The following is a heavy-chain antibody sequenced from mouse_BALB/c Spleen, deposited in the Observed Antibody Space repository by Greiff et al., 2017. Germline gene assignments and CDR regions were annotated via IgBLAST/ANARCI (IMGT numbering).Heavy chain of an antibody. J-gene: IGHJ4*01. V-gene: IGHV1-77*01. Sequence: QVQLQQSGAELARPGASVKLSCKASGYTFTDYYINWVKQRTGQGLEWIGEIYPGSGNTYYNEKFKGKATLTADKSSSTAYMQLSSLTSEDSAVYFCARSPYGYDYAMDYWGQGTSVTVSS. CDR2: IYPGSGNT. CDR3: ARSPYGYDYAMDY. D-gene: IGHD2-2*01. CDR1: GYTFTDYY.